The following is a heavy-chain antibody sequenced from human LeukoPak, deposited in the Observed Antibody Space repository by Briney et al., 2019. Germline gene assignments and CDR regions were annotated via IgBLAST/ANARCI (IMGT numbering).Heavy chain of an antibody. D-gene: IGHD3-10*01. CDR2: IYTSGST. J-gene: IGHJ6*03. V-gene: IGHV4-4*09. CDR1: GGSISSYY. Sequence: SETLSLTCTVSGGSISSYYWSWIRQPPGKGLEWIGYIYTSGSTNYNPSLKSRVTISVDTSKNQFSLKLSSVTAADTAVYYCARLSRFGELSYYYMDVWGQGTTVTVSS. CDR3: ARLSRFGELSYYYMDV.